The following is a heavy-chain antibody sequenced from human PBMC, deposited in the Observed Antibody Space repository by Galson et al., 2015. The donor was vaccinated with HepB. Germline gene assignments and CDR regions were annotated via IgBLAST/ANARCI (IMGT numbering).Heavy chain of an antibody. Sequence: CAISGDSVSSNSAAWNWIRQSPSRGLEWLGRTYYRSKWCNDYAVSVKSRITINPDTSKNQFSLQLNSLTPEDTAVYYCVFLRGYDLKPLDYWGQGTLVTVSS. J-gene: IGHJ4*02. CDR2: TYYRSKWCN. V-gene: IGHV6-1*01. CDR3: VFLRGYDLKPLDY. D-gene: IGHD5-12*01. CDR1: GDSVSSNSAA.